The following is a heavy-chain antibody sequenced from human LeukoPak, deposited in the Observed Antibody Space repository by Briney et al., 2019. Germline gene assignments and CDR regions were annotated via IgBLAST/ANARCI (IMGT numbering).Heavy chain of an antibody. Sequence: GGSLRLSCAASGFTFDDYGMSWVRQAPGKGLEWVSGINWNGGSTGYADSVKGRFTISRDNAKNSLYLQMNSLRAEDTAVYYCARDLGDGFWSGYYYYFDYWGQGTLVTVSS. CDR1: GFTFDDYG. CDR3: ARDLGDGFWSGYYYYFDY. V-gene: IGHV3-20*04. CDR2: INWNGGST. J-gene: IGHJ4*02. D-gene: IGHD3-3*01.